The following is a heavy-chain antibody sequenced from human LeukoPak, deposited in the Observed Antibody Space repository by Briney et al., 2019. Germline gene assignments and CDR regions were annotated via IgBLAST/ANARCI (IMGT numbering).Heavy chain of an antibody. V-gene: IGHV3-9*01. CDR3: AKDMDCSSTSCYRRSTGDGMDV. Sequence: GGSLRLSCAASGFTFDAYAMDWVRQAPGKGLEWVSGISWNSGSIGYADSVKGRFTISRDNAKTSLYLQMSSLRAEDTALYYCAKDMDCSSTSCYRRSTGDGMDVWGQGTTATVSS. D-gene: IGHD2-2*01. CDR2: ISWNSGSI. CDR1: GFTFDAYA. J-gene: IGHJ6*02.